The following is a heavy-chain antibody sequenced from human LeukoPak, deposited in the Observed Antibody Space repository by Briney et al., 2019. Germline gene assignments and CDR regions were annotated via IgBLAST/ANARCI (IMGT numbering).Heavy chain of an antibody. CDR1: GFNFTGHG. V-gene: IGHV3-33*01. CDR2: IWYDGKNK. D-gene: IGHD4-11*01. CDR3: ARVSDYSNSDY. Sequence: PGGSLRLSCAASGFNFTGHGIHWVRQVPGKGLDWVAVIWYDGKNKHYADSVKGRFTISRDTSKNTVYLQMNSLRAEDTAVYYCARVSDYSNSDYWGQGTLVTDSS. J-gene: IGHJ4*02.